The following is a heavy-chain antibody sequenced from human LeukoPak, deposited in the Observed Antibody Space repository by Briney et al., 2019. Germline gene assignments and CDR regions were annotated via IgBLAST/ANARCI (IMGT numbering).Heavy chain of an antibody. CDR1: GFTFSSYA. CDR2: ISYDGSNK. V-gene: IGHV3-30-3*01. J-gene: IGHJ4*02. CDR3: ARDRGRWFGEFNY. Sequence: GGSLGLSRAASGFTFSSYAMHWVRQAPGKGLEWVAVISYDGSNKYYADSVKGRFTISRDNSKNTLYLQMNSLRAEDTAVYYCARDRGRWFGEFNYWGQGTLVTVSS. D-gene: IGHD3-10*01.